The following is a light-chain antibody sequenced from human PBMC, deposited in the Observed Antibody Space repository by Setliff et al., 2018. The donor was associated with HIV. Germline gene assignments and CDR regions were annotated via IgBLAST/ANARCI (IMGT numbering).Light chain of an antibody. CDR2: EVS. V-gene: IGLV2-14*01. CDR1: SSDVGGYPY. CDR3: SSYTSSSTDV. Sequence: QSALTQPASVSGSPGQSVTISCTGTSSDVGGYPYVSWYQQYPGKVPKLMIYEVSTRPSGVSNRFSGSKSGNTASLTISGLQTEDEADYYCSSYTSSSTDVFGTGTKVTVL. J-gene: IGLJ1*01.